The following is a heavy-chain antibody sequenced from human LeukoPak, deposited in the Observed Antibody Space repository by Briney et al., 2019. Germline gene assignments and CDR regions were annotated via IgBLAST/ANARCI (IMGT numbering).Heavy chain of an antibody. J-gene: IGHJ4*02. CDR3: ARDGGGFDY. D-gene: IGHD3-16*01. CDR2: ISSSGSTI. V-gene: IGHV3-48*03. Sequence: GGSLRLSCVASGFTFSSYEMNWVRQAPGKGLEWVSYISSSGSTIYSADSVKGRFTISRDNARNSLYLQMNSLRAEDTAVYYCARDGGGFDYWGQGTLVTVSS. CDR1: GFTFSSYE.